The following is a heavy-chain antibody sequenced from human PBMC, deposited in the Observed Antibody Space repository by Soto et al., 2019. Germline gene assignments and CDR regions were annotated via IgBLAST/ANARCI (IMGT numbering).Heavy chain of an antibody. CDR2: INGNADNS. D-gene: IGHD6-19*01. J-gene: IGHJ5*02. CDR3: ARDGGSGLGWFDP. Sequence: EVQLAESGGGLVLTGGSLRLSCAASGFSFVSYWMHWVRQVPGEGLAWVSRINGNADNSDYADSVKGRFTISRDNAMNRLYLQMDSLRAEDTAVYFCARDGGSGLGWFDPWGQGTLVTVSS. V-gene: IGHV3-74*01. CDR1: GFSFVSYW.